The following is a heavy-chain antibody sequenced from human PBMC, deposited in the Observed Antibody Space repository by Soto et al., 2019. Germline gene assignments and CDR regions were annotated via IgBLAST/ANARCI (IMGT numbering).Heavy chain of an antibody. V-gene: IGHV4-39*07. D-gene: IGHD7-27*01. CDR3: ARLTTIITGAFDD. J-gene: IGHJ4*02. CDR2: ICDSGRT. Sequence: PSETLSLTCTVSGGSITSNSCYWGWIRQSPGKGLEWIGHICDSGRTYYNPSLESRVSISIDTSKNEFSLTLTSVTAADTAVYYCARLTTIITGAFDDLGLGTVVTVSS. CDR1: GGSITSNSCY.